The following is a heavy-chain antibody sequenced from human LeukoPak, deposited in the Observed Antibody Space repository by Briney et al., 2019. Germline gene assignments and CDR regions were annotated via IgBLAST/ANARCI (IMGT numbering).Heavy chain of an antibody. CDR3: ARGRPIVPAVRSVGAFDI. J-gene: IGHJ3*02. CDR1: GGTFSSYA. Sequence: GASVKVSCKASGGTFSSYAISWVRQAPGQGLEWMGGIIPIFGTANYAQKFQGRVTITTDESTSTAYMELSSLRSEDTAVYYCARGRPIVPAVRSVGAFDIWGQGTMVTVSS. D-gene: IGHD2-2*01. CDR2: IIPIFGTA. V-gene: IGHV1-69*05.